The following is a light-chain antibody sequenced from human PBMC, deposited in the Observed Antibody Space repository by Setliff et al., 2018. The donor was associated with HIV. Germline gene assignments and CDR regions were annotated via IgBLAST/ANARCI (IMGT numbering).Light chain of an antibody. V-gene: IGLV2-14*01. Sequence: QSALTQPASVSGSPGQSITISCTGTSSDIGDYNYVSWYQQHPGKAPKLMIYGVTHRPSGVSNRFSGYKSGNTASLTISGLQPEDEADYYCSSYTSSSTPVFGTGTKVTVL. CDR1: SSDIGDYNY. CDR3: SSYTSSSTPV. CDR2: GVT. J-gene: IGLJ1*01.